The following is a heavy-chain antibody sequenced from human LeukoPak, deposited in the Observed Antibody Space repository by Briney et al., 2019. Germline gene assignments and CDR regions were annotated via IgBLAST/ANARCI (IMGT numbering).Heavy chain of an antibody. V-gene: IGHV4-30-4*01. D-gene: IGHD3-10*01. J-gene: IGHJ6*02. CDR3: ARDYPSMGRYYYGMDV. Sequence: PSETLSLTCTVSGGSISSGDYYWSWLRQPPGKGLEWIGYIYYSGSTYYNPSLKSRVTISVDTSKNQFSLKLSSVTAADTAVYYCARDYPSMGRYYYGMDVWGQGTTVTVSS. CDR1: GGSISSGDYY. CDR2: IYYSGST.